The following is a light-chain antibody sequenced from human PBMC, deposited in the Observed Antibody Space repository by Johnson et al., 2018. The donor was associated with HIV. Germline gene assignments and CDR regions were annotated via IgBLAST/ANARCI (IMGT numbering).Light chain of an antibody. V-gene: IGLV1-51*01. J-gene: IGLJ1*01. CDR2: DNN. Sequence: QSVLTQPPSVSAAPGQKVTISCSGSSSNIGNNYVSWYQQLPGTAPKLLIYDNNKRPSGIPDRFSGSKSGTSATLGITGLQTGDEADYYCGTWDSRLRALYDIGTGTKVTVL. CDR1: SSNIGNNY. CDR3: GTWDSRLRALYD.